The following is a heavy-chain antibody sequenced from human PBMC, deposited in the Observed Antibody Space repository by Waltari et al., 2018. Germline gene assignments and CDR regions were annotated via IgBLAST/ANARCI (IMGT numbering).Heavy chain of an antibody. CDR2: LYHSGST. V-gene: IGHV4-38-2*01. J-gene: IGHJ4*02. D-gene: IGHD7-27*01. CDR1: GYSISSGYY. CDR3: ARKLLGISFHFDY. Sequence: QVQLQESGPGLVKPSETLSLTCPVPGYSISSGYYWGWIRQPPGKGLEWIGSLYHSGSTYYNPSLKSRVTISVDTSKNQFSRKLSSVTAADTAVYYCARKLLGISFHFDYWGQGTLVTVSS.